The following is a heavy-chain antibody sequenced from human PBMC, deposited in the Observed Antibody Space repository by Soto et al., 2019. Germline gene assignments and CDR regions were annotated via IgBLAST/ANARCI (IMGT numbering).Heavy chain of an antibody. Sequence: PGGAPRLSRSASWFTFSSYSINWGPQAPGKGLEWVSYISSSSSTIYYADSVKGRFTISRDNAKNSLHLQMNSLRDEDTAVYYCARDQITMTNDYWGQGTLVTVSS. J-gene: IGHJ4*02. V-gene: IGHV3-48*02. D-gene: IGHD3-22*01. CDR3: ARDQITMTNDY. CDR2: ISSSSSTI. CDR1: WFTFSSYS.